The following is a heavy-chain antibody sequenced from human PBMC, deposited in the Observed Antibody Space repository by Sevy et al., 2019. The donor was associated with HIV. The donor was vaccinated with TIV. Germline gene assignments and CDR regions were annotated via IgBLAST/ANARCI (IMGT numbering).Heavy chain of an antibody. CDR3: ARDKRRITMVRGNAFDI. Sequence: GGSLRLSCAASGFTFSSYAMHWVRQAPGKGLEWVAVISYDGSNKYYADSVKGRFTISRDNSKNTLYLQMNSLRAEDTAVYYCARDKRRITMVRGNAFDIRGQGTMVTVSS. J-gene: IGHJ3*02. D-gene: IGHD3-10*01. CDR2: ISYDGSNK. CDR1: GFTFSSYA. V-gene: IGHV3-30-3*01.